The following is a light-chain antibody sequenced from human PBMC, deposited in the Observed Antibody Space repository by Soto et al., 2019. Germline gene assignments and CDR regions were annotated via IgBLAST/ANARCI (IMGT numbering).Light chain of an antibody. CDR2: DGY. J-gene: IGKJ2*01. Sequence: DIPMTQSPSTLSASVGDRITITRRASQPINNKLAWYQKKPGKAPKLLIHDGYILESGVPSRFSGSGSGTECTLSLCSLQPDDFANYYGKQYDTYYRYTIGQGTKLDIK. CDR1: QPINNK. CDR3: KQYDTYYRYT. V-gene: IGKV1-5*01.